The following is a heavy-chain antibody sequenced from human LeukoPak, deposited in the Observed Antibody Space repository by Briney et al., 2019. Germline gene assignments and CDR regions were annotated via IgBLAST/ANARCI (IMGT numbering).Heavy chain of an antibody. V-gene: IGHV3-33*01. CDR1: GFTFSSYG. CDR3: ARDSLNYYGSGRGDY. CDR2: IWYDGSNK. Sequence: PGRSLRLSCAASGFTFSSYGMHWVRQAPGKGLEWVAVIWYDGSNKYYADSVKGRFTISRDNSKNTLYLQMNSLRAEDTAVYYCARDSLNYYGSGRGDYWGQGTLVTVSS. D-gene: IGHD3-10*01. J-gene: IGHJ4*02.